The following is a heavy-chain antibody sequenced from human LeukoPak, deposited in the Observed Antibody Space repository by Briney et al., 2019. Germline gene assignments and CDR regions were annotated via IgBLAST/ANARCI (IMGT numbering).Heavy chain of an antibody. CDR3: TRSVAWNERFDS. D-gene: IGHD1-1*01. J-gene: IGHJ4*02. CDR2: IYYVGST. Sequence: SETLSLTCTVSGGSISSSSHYWGWIRQSPGKGLEYIGSIYYVGSTYYNPSLMSRVTISVDTSKNVFSLKLTSVTAADTALYYCTRSVAWNERFDSWGQGTLVTVSS. CDR1: GGSISSSSHY. V-gene: IGHV4-39*01.